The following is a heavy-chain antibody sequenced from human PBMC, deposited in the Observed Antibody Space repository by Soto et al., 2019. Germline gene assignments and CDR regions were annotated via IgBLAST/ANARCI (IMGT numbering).Heavy chain of an antibody. CDR1: GFTFSNYW. J-gene: IGHJ4*02. D-gene: IGHD2-15*01. CDR2: IKQDGSEK. Sequence: EVQLMESGGGLVQPGGSLRLSCAASGFTFSNYWMSWVRQAPGKGLEWVANIKQDGSEKYYVDSVKGRFTISRDNAKKSLYLQMNSLRAEDTAVYYCATGGGTFDYWGQGTLVTVSS. CDR3: ATGGGTFDY. V-gene: IGHV3-7*03.